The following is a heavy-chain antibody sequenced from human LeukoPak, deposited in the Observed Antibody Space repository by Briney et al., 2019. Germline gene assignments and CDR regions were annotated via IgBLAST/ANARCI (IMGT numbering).Heavy chain of an antibody. V-gene: IGHV4-31*03. D-gene: IGHD3-22*01. Sequence: PSETLSLTCTVSGGSISSGGYYWSWIRQHQGKGLDGFGYIYYSGSTYYNPSLKSRVTISVDTSKNQFSLKLSSVTAADTAVYYCARGLEDYYDSSGYDYWGQGTLVTVSS. CDR3: ARGLEDYYDSSGYDY. CDR1: GGSISSGGYY. CDR2: IYYSGST. J-gene: IGHJ4*02.